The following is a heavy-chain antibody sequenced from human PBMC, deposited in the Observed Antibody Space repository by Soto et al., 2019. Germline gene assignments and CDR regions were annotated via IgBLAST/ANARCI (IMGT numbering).Heavy chain of an antibody. Sequence: SETLSLTCAVSGYSISSGYYWGWIRQPPGKGLEWIGSIYHSGSTYYNPSLKSRVTISVDTSKNQFSLKLSSVTAADTAVYYCARVLHYYDSSGPTNWFDPWGQGTLVTVSS. D-gene: IGHD3-22*01. V-gene: IGHV4-38-2*01. CDR3: ARVLHYYDSSGPTNWFDP. CDR1: GYSISSGYY. CDR2: IYHSGST. J-gene: IGHJ5*02.